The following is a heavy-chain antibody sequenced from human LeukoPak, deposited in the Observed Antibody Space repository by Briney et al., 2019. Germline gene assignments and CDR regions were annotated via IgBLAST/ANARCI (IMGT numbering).Heavy chain of an antibody. CDR3: ARNRTSSCFDY. J-gene: IGHJ4*02. D-gene: IGHD2-2*01. Sequence: SGTLSLTCAVSGYSFSSGYYWGWIRQPPGKGLEWIGSIYHSGSTHYNPSLKSRVTMSVDTSKNQFSLELSSVPAADTAVYYCARNRTSSCFDYWGQGTLVTVSS. CDR2: IYHSGST. V-gene: IGHV4-38-2*01. CDR1: GYSFSSGYY.